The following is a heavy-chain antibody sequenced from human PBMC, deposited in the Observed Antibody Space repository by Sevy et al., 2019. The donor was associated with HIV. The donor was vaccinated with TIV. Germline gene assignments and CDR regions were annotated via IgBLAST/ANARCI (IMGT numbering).Heavy chain of an antibody. Sequence: GGSLRLSCAASEFTFSRYAMAWVRQAPGKGLEWVSAVLSGGGNTYYADSVRGRFTISGDTSKNTLYLQMNSLRAEDTAVYYCARTITHYFFDCWGPGTLVTVSS. V-gene: IGHV3-23*01. J-gene: IGHJ4*02. CDR1: EFTFSRYA. CDR3: ARTITHYFFDC. CDR2: VLSGGGNT.